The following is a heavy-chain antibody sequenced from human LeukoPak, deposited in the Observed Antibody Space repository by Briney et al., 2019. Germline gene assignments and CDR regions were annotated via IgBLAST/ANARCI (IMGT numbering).Heavy chain of an antibody. V-gene: IGHV4-59*12. Sequence: SETLSLTCTVSGGSISSYYWSWIRQPPGKGLEWIGYIYYSGSTNYNPSLKSRVTISVDTSKNQFSLKLSSVTAADTAVYYCARDSGYSYNFGVDYWGQGTLVTVSS. CDR3: ARDSGYSYNFGVDY. J-gene: IGHJ4*02. CDR2: IYYSGST. D-gene: IGHD5-18*01. CDR1: GGSISSYY.